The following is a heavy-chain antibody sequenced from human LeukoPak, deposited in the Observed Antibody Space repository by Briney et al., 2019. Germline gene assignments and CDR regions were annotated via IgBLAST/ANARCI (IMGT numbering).Heavy chain of an antibody. CDR3: AKGGYGGNSPSDV. CDR1: GFTFSSYA. V-gene: IGHV3-23*01. D-gene: IGHD4-23*01. CDR2: ISGSGGST. Sequence: GGSLRLSSAASGFTFSSYAMSWVRQAPGKGLEWVSAISGSGGSTYYADSVKGRFTISRDNSKNTLYLQMNSLRAEDTAVYYCAKGGYGGNSPSDVWGQGTTVTVSS. J-gene: IGHJ6*02.